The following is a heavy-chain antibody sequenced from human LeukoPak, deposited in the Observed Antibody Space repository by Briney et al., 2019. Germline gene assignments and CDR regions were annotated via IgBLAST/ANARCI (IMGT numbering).Heavy chain of an antibody. CDR1: GFTFSSYG. CDR2: ISYDGSNK. D-gene: IGHD1-26*01. Sequence: GGSLRLSCAASGFTFSSYGMHWVRQAPGKGLEWVAVISYDGSNKYYADSVKGRFTISRDNSKNTLYLQMNSLRAEDTAVYYCAKDLLEQWELLIFDYWGQGTLVTVSS. J-gene: IGHJ4*02. V-gene: IGHV3-30*18. CDR3: AKDLLEQWELLIFDY.